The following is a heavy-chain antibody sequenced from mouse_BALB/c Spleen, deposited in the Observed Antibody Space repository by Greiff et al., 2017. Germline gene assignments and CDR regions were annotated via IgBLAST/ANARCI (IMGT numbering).Heavy chain of an antibody. D-gene: IGHD2-1*01. V-gene: IGHV1-61*01. CDR2: LHPSDSET. Sequence: QVQLQQPGAELVRPGASVKLSCKASGYSFTSYWMNWVKQRPGQGLEWIGMLHPSDSETRLNQKFKDKATLTVDKSSSTAYMQLSSPTSEDSAVYYCARSEGGNYSFFDYWGQGTTLTVSS. J-gene: IGHJ2*01. CDR3: ARSEGGNYSFFDY. CDR1: GYSFTSYW.